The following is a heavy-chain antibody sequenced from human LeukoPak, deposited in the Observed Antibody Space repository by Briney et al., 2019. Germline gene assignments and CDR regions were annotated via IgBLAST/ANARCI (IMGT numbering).Heavy chain of an antibody. Sequence: RASVKVSCKASGGTFSSYAISWVRQAPGQGLEWMGRIIPILGIANYAQKFQGRVTITADKSTSTAYMELSSLRSEDTAVYYCAREDQYYDILTGYPEGYFQHWGQGTLVTVSS. J-gene: IGHJ1*01. CDR3: AREDQYYDILTGYPEGYFQH. CDR1: GGTFSSYA. D-gene: IGHD3-9*01. CDR2: IIPILGIA. V-gene: IGHV1-69*04.